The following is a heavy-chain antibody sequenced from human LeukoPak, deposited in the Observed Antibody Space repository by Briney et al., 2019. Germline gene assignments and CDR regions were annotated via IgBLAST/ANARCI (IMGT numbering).Heavy chain of an antibody. CDR2: ISSSSSYI. V-gene: IGHV3-21*01. J-gene: IGHJ3*02. D-gene: IGHD3-22*01. CDR3: ARDRDYYDSSGGMNAFDI. Sequence: PGGSLRLSCAASGFTLSAYSMNWVRQAPGKGLEWVSSISSSSSYIYYADSVKGRFTISRDNAKNSLYLQMNSLRAEDTAVFYCARDRDYYDSSGGMNAFDIWGQGTMVTVSS. CDR1: GFTLSAYS.